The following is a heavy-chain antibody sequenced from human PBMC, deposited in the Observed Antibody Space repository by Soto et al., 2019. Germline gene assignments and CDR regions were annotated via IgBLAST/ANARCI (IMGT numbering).Heavy chain of an antibody. D-gene: IGHD6-19*01. CDR3: AKRGRQWLVTSDFNY. CDR2: VSHDGRNT. V-gene: IGHV3-30*18. J-gene: IGHJ4*02. Sequence: VQLVESGGGVVQPGRSLRLSCAASGFTFSDYAMHWVRQAPGKGLEWVAVVSHDGRNTHYADSVKGRFTISRDSAKNTVSLEMTSLRAEDKAVYYCAKRGRQWLVTSDFNYWGQGALITVSS. CDR1: GFTFSDYA.